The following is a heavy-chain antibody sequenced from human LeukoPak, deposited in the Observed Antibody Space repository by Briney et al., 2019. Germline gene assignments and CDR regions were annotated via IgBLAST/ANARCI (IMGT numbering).Heavy chain of an antibody. J-gene: IGHJ2*01. CDR3: ARVPRWHIVVVTAINWYFDL. Sequence: PSETLSLTCTVSGGSISSGDYYWSWIRQPPGKGLEWIGYIYYSGSTYYNPSLKSRVTISVDTSKNQFSLKLSSVTAADTAVYYCARVPRWHIVVVTAINWYFDLWGRGTLVTVSS. CDR1: GGSISSGDYY. CDR2: IYYSGST. V-gene: IGHV4-30-4*01. D-gene: IGHD2-21*02.